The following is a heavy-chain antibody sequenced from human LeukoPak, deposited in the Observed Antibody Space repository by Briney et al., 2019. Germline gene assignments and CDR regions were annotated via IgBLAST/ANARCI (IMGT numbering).Heavy chain of an antibody. J-gene: IGHJ4*02. D-gene: IGHD2-15*01. CDR1: GGTFSSYA. V-gene: IGHV1-69*05. CDR3: ARSGSSYCSGGSCYSELDY. Sequence: SVKVSCKASGGTFSSYAISWVRQAPGQGLEWMGGIIPIFGTANYAQKFQGRVTITTDESTSTAYMELSSLRSEDTAVYYCARSGSSYCSGGSCYSELDYWGQGTLVTVSS. CDR2: IIPIFGTA.